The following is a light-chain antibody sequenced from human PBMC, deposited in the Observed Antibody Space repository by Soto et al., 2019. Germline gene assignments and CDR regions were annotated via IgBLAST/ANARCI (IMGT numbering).Light chain of an antibody. CDR3: QQSYSTPCT. V-gene: IGKV1-39*01. Sequence: DIQMTQSQSSLSASVGDRVTITCRASQSISSYLNWYQQKPGKAPKLLIYAASSLQSGVPSRFSGSGSGTDFTLTISSLQPEDFATYYCQQSYSTPCTFGGGTKVDSK. CDR1: QSISSY. J-gene: IGKJ4*01. CDR2: AAS.